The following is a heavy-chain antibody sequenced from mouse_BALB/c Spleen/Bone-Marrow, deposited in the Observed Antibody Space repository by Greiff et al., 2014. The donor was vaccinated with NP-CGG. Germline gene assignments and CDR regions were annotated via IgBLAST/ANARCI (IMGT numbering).Heavy chain of an antibody. CDR1: GYTFTSCW. CDR2: IDPYDSET. V-gene: IGHV1-52*01. J-gene: IGHJ3*01. CDR3: ARGRDYDVFAY. D-gene: IGHD2-4*01. Sequence: QVQLKQSGAELVRPGASVKLSCKASGYTFTSCWMNWVKQRPEQGLEWIGRIDPYDSETHYNQKFKDKAILTVDKSSSTAYMQLSSLTSEDSAVYYCARGRDYDVFAYWGQGTLVTVSA.